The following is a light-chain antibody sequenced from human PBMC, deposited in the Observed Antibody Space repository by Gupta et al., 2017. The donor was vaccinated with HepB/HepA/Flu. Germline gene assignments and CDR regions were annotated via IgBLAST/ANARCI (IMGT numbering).Light chain of an antibody. CDR1: QSISYY. Sequence: DIQMTQSPSSLSASVGDRVTITCRASQSISYYLNWYQQKPGKGPNLLIYAASNLKSGVPSRFSGSGAGTDFTLTISSLQHEDCATYYCQQSYSGYTFGQGTYLEIK. CDR2: AAS. V-gene: IGKV1-39*01. CDR3: QQSYSGYT. J-gene: IGKJ2*01.